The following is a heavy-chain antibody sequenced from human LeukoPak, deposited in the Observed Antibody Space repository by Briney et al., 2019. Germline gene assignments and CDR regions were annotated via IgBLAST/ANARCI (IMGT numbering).Heavy chain of an antibody. CDR3: ASRVASTRGNFDY. V-gene: IGHV5-51*01. CDR1: GYSLSTHW. D-gene: IGHD5-24*01. CDR2: IYPGDSDT. Sequence: GESLKISCKGSGYSLSTHWIAWVRQMPGKGLEWMGSIYPGDSDTTYSPSFQGQVTISVDKSINTAYLQWSSLKVSDTAMYYCASRVASTRGNFDYWGQGTLVTVSS. J-gene: IGHJ4*02.